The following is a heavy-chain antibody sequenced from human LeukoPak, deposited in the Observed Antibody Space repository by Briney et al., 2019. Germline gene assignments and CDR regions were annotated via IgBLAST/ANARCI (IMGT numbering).Heavy chain of an antibody. Sequence: GGSLRLSCAASGFTFTNAWMSWVRQAPGKGLEWVSYISSSSSTIYYADSVKGRFTISRDNAKNSLYLQMNSLRAEDTAFYYCAKRRGAAAYDAFDIWGQGTMVTVSS. CDR1: GFTFTNAW. V-gene: IGHV3-48*01. J-gene: IGHJ3*02. D-gene: IGHD6-13*01. CDR3: AKRRGAAAYDAFDI. CDR2: ISSSSSTI.